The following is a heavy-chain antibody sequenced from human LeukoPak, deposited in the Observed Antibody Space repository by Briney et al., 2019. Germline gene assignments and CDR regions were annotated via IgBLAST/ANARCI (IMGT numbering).Heavy chain of an antibody. Sequence: PGGSLRLSCAASGLTFNNYALTWVRQAPGKGLEWVSGISGSGGTTYYADSVKGRFTISRDNSKNTLYLQMNSLRAEDTAVYYCAKHHCSSTSCYRVFDFWGQGTLVTVSS. CDR2: ISGSGGTT. J-gene: IGHJ4*02. V-gene: IGHV3-23*01. D-gene: IGHD2-2*02. CDR1: GLTFNNYA. CDR3: AKHHCSSTSCYRVFDF.